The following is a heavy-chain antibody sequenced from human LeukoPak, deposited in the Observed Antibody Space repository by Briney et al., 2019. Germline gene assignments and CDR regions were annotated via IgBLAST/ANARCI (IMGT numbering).Heavy chain of an antibody. J-gene: IGHJ4*02. CDR3: ARSRDAYLLDY. D-gene: IGHD5-24*01. V-gene: IGHV4-59*01. CDR1: GGSISVYY. CDR2: ISHSGSI. Sequence: SETLSLICTVSGGSISVYYWSWVRQPPGKGLEWIGYISHSGSINYNPSLQSRVTISIDTSNNQFSLNVRSATAADTAVYYCARSRDAYLLDYWGQGTLVTVSS.